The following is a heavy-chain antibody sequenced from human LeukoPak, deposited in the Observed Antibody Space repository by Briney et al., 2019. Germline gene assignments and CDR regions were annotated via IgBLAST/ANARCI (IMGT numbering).Heavy chain of an antibody. Sequence: SVTVSCTASGGTFSSYAISWVRQAPGQGLEWMGGIIPIFGTANYAQKFQGRVTITADESTSTAYMELRSLRSDDTAVYYCAREETHHVYYGMDVWGQGTMVTVSS. V-gene: IGHV1-69*13. CDR2: IIPIFGTA. CDR3: AREETHHVYYGMDV. J-gene: IGHJ6*02. CDR1: GGTFSSYA. D-gene: IGHD1-14*01.